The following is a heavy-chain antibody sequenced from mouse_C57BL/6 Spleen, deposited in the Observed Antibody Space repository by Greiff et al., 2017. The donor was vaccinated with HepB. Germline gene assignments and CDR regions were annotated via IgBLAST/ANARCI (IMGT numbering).Heavy chain of an antibody. Sequence: VQLQQPGAELVRPGSSVKLSCKASGYTFTSYWMDWVKQRPGQGLEWIGNIYPSDSETHYNQKFKDKATLTVDKSSSTAYMQLSSLTSEDSAVYYCARRRDDYDEGDYWGQGTTLTVSS. V-gene: IGHV1-61*01. CDR1: GYTFTSYW. CDR2: IYPSDSET. CDR3: ARRRDDYDEGDY. D-gene: IGHD2-4*01. J-gene: IGHJ2*01.